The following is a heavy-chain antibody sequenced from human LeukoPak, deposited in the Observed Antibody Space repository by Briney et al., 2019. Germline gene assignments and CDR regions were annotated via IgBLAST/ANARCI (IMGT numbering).Heavy chain of an antibody. CDR2: INKDGGEK. CDR3: ARAPPTWSGYYTDFDY. Sequence: HPGGSLRLSCAASGFIFSNYWMTWVRQAPGKGLERVANINKDGGEKYYMESVKGRFTISRDNAKNSLYLQMNSLRAEDTALYYCARAPPTWSGYYTDFDYWGQGTLVTVSS. V-gene: IGHV3-7*03. D-gene: IGHD3-3*01. CDR1: GFIFSNYW. J-gene: IGHJ4*02.